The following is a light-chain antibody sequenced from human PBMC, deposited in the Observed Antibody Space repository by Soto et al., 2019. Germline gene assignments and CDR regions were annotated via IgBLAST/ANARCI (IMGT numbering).Light chain of an antibody. Sequence: DIVMTQSPDSLAVSLGERATINCKSSQSIFYSSTNKNYLAWYQQKPGQPPELLIYWASTRESWVPDRFSGSGSATDFTLTILSLQAEDVAVYYCQQYYSTPLTFGGGTKVEIK. CDR3: QQYYSTPLT. CDR1: QSIFYSSTNKNY. V-gene: IGKV4-1*01. J-gene: IGKJ4*01. CDR2: WAS.